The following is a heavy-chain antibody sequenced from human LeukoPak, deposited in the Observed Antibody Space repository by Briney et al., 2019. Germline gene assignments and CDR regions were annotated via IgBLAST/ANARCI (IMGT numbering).Heavy chain of an antibody. J-gene: IGHJ4*02. CDR1: GFTFSSYG. V-gene: IGHV3-30*02. CDR2: IRNVGNDK. Sequence: GGSLRLSCAASGFTFSSYGMHWVRQAPGKGLEWVAFIRNVGNDKYYADSVKGRFFISRDNSKNTLSLQMNSLRVEDTVVYYCAKNRVPTVTSPFDYWGQGTLVTVSS. D-gene: IGHD4-17*01. CDR3: AKNRVPTVTSPFDY.